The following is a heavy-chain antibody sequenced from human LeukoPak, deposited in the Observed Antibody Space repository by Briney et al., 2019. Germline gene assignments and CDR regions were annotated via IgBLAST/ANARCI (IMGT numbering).Heavy chain of an antibody. J-gene: IGHJ3*02. Sequence: SVTLSLTCTVSGGSISSYYWSWIRQPAGKGLEWIGRIYTSGSTNYNPSLKSRVTMSVDTSKNQFSLKLSSVTAADTAVYYCASQGAVAGGHDAFDIWGQGTMVTVSS. D-gene: IGHD6-19*01. CDR2: IYTSGST. CDR3: ASQGAVAGGHDAFDI. V-gene: IGHV4-4*07. CDR1: GGSISSYY.